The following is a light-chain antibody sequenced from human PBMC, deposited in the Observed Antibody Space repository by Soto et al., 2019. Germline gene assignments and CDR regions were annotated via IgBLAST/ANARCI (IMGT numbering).Light chain of an antibody. V-gene: IGLV2-18*02. CDR2: QVS. Sequence: QSALTQPPSGSGSPGQSVTISCTGTSSDVGSYNRVSWYQQPPATAPKLMIYQVSNRPSGVPDRFSGSKSGNTASLTISGLQAEYEADYYCSSYTSSSTWVFGGGTKLTVL. CDR3: SSYTSSSTWV. CDR1: SSDVGSYNR. J-gene: IGLJ3*02.